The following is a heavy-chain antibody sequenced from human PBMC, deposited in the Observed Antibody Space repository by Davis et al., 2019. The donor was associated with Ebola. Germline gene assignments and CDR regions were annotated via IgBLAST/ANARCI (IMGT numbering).Heavy chain of an antibody. D-gene: IGHD6-13*01. CDR3: ASSSSSGTDYYYGMDV. CDR2: ISYDGSNK. CDR1: GFTFSSYA. Sequence: GESLKISCAASGFTFSSYAMHWVRQAPGKGLEWVAVISYDGSNKYYADSVKGRFTISRDNSKNTLYLQMNSLRAEDTAVYYCASSSSSGTDYYYGMDVWGKGTTVTVSS. J-gene: IGHJ6*04. V-gene: IGHV3-30-3*01.